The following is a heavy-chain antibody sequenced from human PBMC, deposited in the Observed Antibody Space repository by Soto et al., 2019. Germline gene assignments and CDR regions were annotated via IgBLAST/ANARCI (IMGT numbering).Heavy chain of an antibody. CDR3: ANSFYGSGSYWSDAFDI. CDR1: SGSISSSNW. J-gene: IGHJ3*02. V-gene: IGHV4-4*02. Sequence: QVQLQESGPGLVKPSGTLSLTCAVSSGSISSSNWWSWVRQPPGKGLEWIGEIYHSGSTNYNPSLKSRVTISVDKSKNQFSLKLSSVTAADTAVYYCANSFYGSGSYWSDAFDIWGQGTMVTVSS. D-gene: IGHD3-10*01. CDR2: IYHSGST.